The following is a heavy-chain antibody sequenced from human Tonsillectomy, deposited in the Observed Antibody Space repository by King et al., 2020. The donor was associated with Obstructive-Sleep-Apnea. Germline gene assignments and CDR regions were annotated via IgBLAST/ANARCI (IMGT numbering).Heavy chain of an antibody. V-gene: IGHV3-21*01. J-gene: IGHJ6*02. CDR2: ISSSSSYI. CDR3: ARGYSGYDDPLWWEGVDV. CDR1: GFTFSSYS. D-gene: IGHD5-12*01. Sequence: VQLVESGGGLVKPGGSLRLSCAASGFTFSSYSMNWVRQAPGKGLEWVSYISSSSSYIYYADSLKGRFTISRDNAKNSLYLQMNSLRAEDTALYYCARGYSGYDDPLWWEGVDVWGQGTTVSVSS.